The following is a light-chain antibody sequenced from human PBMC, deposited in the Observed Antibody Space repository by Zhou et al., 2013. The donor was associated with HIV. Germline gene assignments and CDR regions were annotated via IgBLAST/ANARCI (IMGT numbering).Light chain of an antibody. V-gene: IGKV1-33*01. Sequence: DIQMTQSPSSLSASVGDRVTITCQASRDINIFLNWFHQRPGKAPTLLIFDTSKLQAGVPSRFRGSGSGTFFTFTITDLQPEDTGTYFCQQYFDFPLTFGGGTRVEL. CDR2: DTS. CDR3: QQYFDFPLT. CDR1: RDINIF. J-gene: IGKJ4*01.